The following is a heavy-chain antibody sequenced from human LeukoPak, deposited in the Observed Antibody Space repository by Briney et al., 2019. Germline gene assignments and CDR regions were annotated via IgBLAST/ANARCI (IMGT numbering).Heavy chain of an antibody. CDR1: GFTFSRYS. CDR2: ISGSSYYI. D-gene: IGHD2-21*02. Sequence: GGSLRLSYAASGFTFSRYSMTWVRQAPGKGLEWVSSISGSSYYIYYADSVKGRFTISRDNAKNSLYLQMNSLRAEDTAVYYCARDSECGGDCLLVPGFDYWGQGTLVTVSS. J-gene: IGHJ4*02. CDR3: ARDSECGGDCLLVPGFDY. V-gene: IGHV3-21*01.